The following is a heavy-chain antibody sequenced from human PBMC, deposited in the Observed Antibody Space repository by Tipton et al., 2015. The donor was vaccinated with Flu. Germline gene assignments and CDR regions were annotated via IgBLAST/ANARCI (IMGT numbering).Heavy chain of an antibody. CDR3: ERDCYGSGRFGGFYY. D-gene: IGHD3-10*01. J-gene: IGHJ4*02. V-gene: IGHV4-59*01. CDR1: GGSISSCY. Sequence: TLSLTCTVSGGSISSCYWCWIRQRPGPGLEWVGNIYYSGSTNSNPSLKRRVTISVDTSKNQFSLTLSSVTAAGTAAYYCERDCYGSGRFGGFYYWGQGTPVSVSP. CDR2: IYYSGST.